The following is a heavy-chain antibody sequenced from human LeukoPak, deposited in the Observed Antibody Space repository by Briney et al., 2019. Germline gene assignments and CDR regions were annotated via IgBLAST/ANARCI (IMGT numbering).Heavy chain of an antibody. Sequence: GGSLRLSCAASGFTFSSYNMNWVRQAPGKGLEWVSSISSSSTYIYYADSVKGRFTISRDNAKNSLYLQMNSLRAEDTAVYYCARDLSVGARPDLGFDYWGQGTLVTVSS. J-gene: IGHJ4*02. V-gene: IGHV3-21*01. CDR2: ISSSSTYI. CDR3: ARDLSVGARPDLGFDY. CDR1: GFTFSSYN. D-gene: IGHD1-26*01.